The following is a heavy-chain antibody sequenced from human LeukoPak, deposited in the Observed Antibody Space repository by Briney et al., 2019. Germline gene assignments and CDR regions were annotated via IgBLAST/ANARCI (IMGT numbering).Heavy chain of an antibody. V-gene: IGHV3-7*01. Sequence: GGSLRLSCAASGFTFSSYWMSWVRQAPGKGLEWVANIKQDGSEKYYVDSVKGRFTLFRDDAKNSVYLQMNSLRVEDTAVYYCARDSGSGGPWGQGTPVTVSS. CDR2: IKQDGSEK. J-gene: IGHJ5*02. CDR1: GFTFSSYW. D-gene: IGHD6-19*01. CDR3: ARDSGSGGP.